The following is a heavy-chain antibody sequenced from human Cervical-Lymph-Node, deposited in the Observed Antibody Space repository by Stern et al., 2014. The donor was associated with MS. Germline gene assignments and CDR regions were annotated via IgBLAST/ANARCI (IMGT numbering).Heavy chain of an antibody. J-gene: IGHJ4*02. CDR1: GFTFSSYG. V-gene: IGHV3-33*01. Sequence: VQLVESGGGVVQPGRSLRLSCAASGFTFSSYGMHWVRQAPGKGLEWVAVIWPDGNNKYYVDSVEGRFTISRNNSQKPLYLQMNNLRAEDPAGYFWAREIRGWDWGQGTLVTVSS. CDR3: AREIRGWD. CDR2: IWPDGNNK. D-gene: IGHD6-19*01.